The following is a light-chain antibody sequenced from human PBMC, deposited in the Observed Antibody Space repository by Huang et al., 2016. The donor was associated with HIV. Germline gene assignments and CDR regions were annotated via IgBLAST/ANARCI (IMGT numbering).Light chain of an antibody. J-gene: IGKJ2*01. CDR3: MQALQNPYT. CDR1: QSLLHSNGYNS. V-gene: IGKV2-28*01. CDR2: LGS. Sequence: DIVMTQSPLSLPVTPGEPASISCRSSQSLLHSNGYNSLDWDLQKPGQSPQRLSYLGSNRASGVPDRFSGSGSGTDFTLKISRVEAEDVGVYYCMQALQNPYTFGQGTKLEIK.